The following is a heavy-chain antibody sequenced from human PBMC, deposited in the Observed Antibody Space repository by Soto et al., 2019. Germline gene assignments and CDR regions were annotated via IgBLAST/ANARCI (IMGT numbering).Heavy chain of an antibody. CDR1: GYSFTRFG. Sequence: QVQLLQSGAEVKKPGASVRVSCKASGYSFTRFGISWVRQAPGQGLEWVGRISTYNGNTKYAPKLEGRVTVSTDTSTSTAYMELRSLRSDDTAVYYCATASQYISSPQVFDYWGQGTLLTVSS. D-gene: IGHD4-4*01. J-gene: IGHJ4*02. CDR3: ATASQYISSPQVFDY. V-gene: IGHV1-18*01. CDR2: ISTYNGNT.